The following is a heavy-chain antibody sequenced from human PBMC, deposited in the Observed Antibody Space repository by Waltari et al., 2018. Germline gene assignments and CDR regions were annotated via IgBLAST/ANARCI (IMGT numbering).Heavy chain of an antibody. J-gene: IGHJ5*02. V-gene: IGHV4-38-2*01. Sequence: QVQLQESGPGLVKPSETLSLTCAVSGYSISSGYYWGWIRQPPGKGLEWIGSIYHSGSTYYNPSLKSRVTISVDTSKNQFSLKLSSVTAADTAVYYCARGVLLWSREFTPHNWFDPWGQGTLVTVSS. D-gene: IGHD3-10*01. CDR1: GYSISSGYY. CDR2: IYHSGST. CDR3: ARGVLLWSREFTPHNWFDP.